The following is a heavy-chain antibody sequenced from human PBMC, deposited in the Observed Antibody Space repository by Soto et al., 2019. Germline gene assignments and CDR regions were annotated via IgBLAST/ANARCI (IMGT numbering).Heavy chain of an antibody. V-gene: IGHV4-30-2*01. Sequence: TLSPDCGVGWGSRSRGGYSWSWIRQPPGKGLEWIGYIYHSGSTYYNPSLKSRVTISVDRSKNQFPLKLSSVTAADTAVYYCARVPDYWGQGTLVTVSS. J-gene: IGHJ4*02. CDR2: IYHSGST. CDR1: WGSRSRGGYS. CDR3: ARVPDY.